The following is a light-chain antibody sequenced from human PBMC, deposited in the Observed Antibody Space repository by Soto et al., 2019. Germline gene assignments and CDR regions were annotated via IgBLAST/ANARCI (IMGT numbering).Light chain of an antibody. Sequence: QSVLTQPPSVSGAPGQRVTISCTGSSSNIGAGYDVHWYQQLPGTAPKRLIYGNSNRPSGVPDRFSGSKSGTSASLAITGLQAEDEADYYSQSSDSSLSYVFGTGTKLTVL. CDR1: SSNIGAGYD. CDR3: QSSDSSLSYV. CDR2: GNS. J-gene: IGLJ1*01. V-gene: IGLV1-40*01.